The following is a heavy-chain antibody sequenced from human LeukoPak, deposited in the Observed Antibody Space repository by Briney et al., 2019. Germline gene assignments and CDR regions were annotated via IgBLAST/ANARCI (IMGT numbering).Heavy chain of an antibody. V-gene: IGHV1-46*01. J-gene: IGHJ4*02. D-gene: IGHD1-1*01. Sequence: ASVKVSCKASGYSFTSNYIHWVRQAPGQGLEWMGMIYPRDGSTSYAQKFQGRVTVTRDTSTSTVYMELSSLRSEDTAVYYCARTSLLEYYFDYWGQGTLVTVSS. CDR3: ARTSLLEYYFDY. CDR1: GYSFTSNY. CDR2: IYPRDGST.